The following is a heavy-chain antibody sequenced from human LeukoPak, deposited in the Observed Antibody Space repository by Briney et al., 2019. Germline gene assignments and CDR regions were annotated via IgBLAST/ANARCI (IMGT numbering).Heavy chain of an antibody. CDR2: IYYSGST. Sequence: SQTLSRTCTVAARSIRSGGYYSSWIRRHPGKGLEWIVYIYYSGSTYYNPSLKSRVTISVDTSKSQFSLKLNSVTAADTAVYYCARGNYASAYWFDPWGQGALVTVSS. J-gene: IGHJ5*02. CDR1: ARSIRSGGYY. D-gene: IGHD3-10*01. CDR3: ARGNYASAYWFDP. V-gene: IGHV4-31*02.